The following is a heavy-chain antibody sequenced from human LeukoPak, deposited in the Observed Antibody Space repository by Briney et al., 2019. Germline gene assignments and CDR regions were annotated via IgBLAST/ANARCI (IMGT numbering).Heavy chain of an antibody. J-gene: IGHJ4*02. Sequence: PGGSLRLSCAASGFTFSSYSMNWVRQAPGKGLEWVGRIKSKTDGGTTDYAAPVKGRFTISRDDSKNTLYLQMNSLKTEDTAVYYCTTAHGYYYGSGSYYPVDYWGQGTLVTVSS. CDR2: IKSKTDGGTT. CDR3: TTAHGYYYGSGSYYPVDY. CDR1: GFTFSSYS. V-gene: IGHV3-15*01. D-gene: IGHD3-10*01.